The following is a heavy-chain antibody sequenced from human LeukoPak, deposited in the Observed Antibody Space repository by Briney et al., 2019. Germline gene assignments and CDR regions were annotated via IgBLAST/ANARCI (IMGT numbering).Heavy chain of an antibody. CDR2: ISAYNGNT. CDR1: GYTFTSYG. D-gene: IGHD6-13*01. V-gene: IGHV1-18*01. Sequence: ASVKVSCTASGYTFTSYGISWVRQAPGQGLEWMGWISAYNGNTNYAHKLQGRVTMTTDTSTSTAYMELRSLRSDDTAVYYCARDDRIAAAGRLDYWGQGTLVTVSS. CDR3: ARDDRIAAAGRLDY. J-gene: IGHJ4*02.